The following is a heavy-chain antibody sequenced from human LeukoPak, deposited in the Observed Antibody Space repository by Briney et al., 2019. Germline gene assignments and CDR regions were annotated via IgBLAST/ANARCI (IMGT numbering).Heavy chain of an antibody. Sequence: GESLKISCKPSGYSFTSYWFAWVRQMPGKGLGAMGIIYPDDSDTKYSPSFQGQVTISADKSISTAYLQWSSLKASDTAMYYCARPFSGSYYSGGFDIWGQGTMVTVSS. J-gene: IGHJ3*02. D-gene: IGHD1-26*01. CDR2: IYPDDSDT. CDR3: ARPFSGSYYSGGFDI. V-gene: IGHV5-51*01. CDR1: GYSFTSYW.